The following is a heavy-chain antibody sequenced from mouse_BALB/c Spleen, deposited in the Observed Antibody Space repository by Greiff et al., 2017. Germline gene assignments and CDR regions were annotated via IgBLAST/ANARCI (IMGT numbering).Heavy chain of an antibody. D-gene: IGHD1-1*01. CDR1: GFTFSSYT. V-gene: IGHV5-6-4*01. CDR2: ISSGGSYT. Sequence: EVQLVESGGGLVKPGGSLKLSCAASGFTFSSYTMSWVRQTPEKRLEWVATISSGGSYTYYPDSVKGRFTISKDNAKNTLCLQMSSLKSEDTAMYYCRRGRDYYGSSSRYAGDCGGRGTADTVSS. J-gene: IGHJ4*01. CDR3: RRGRDYYGSSSRYAGDC.